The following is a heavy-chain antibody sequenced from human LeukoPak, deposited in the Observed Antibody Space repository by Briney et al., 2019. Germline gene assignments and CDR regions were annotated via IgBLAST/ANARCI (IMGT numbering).Heavy chain of an antibody. Sequence: GGSLRLSCAASGFTFSDYYMSWIRQAPGKGLEWVSYISSSGSTIYYADSVKGRFTISRDNAKNSLYLQMNSLRAEDTAVYYCARCLHYFDSSGYPDYWGQGTLVTVSS. V-gene: IGHV3-11*01. CDR3: ARCLHYFDSSGYPDY. CDR1: GFTFSDYY. J-gene: IGHJ4*02. CDR2: ISSSGSTI. D-gene: IGHD3-22*01.